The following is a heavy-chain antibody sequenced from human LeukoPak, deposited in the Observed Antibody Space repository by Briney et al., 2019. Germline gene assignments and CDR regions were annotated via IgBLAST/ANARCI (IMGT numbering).Heavy chain of an antibody. CDR2: MNPNSGNT. D-gene: IGHD6-13*01. V-gene: IGHV1-8*01. CDR1: GHTFTSYD. CDR3: ARGPYSSNWYYFDY. Sequence: HGASVKVSCKASGHTFTSYDINWVRQATGQGLEWMGWMNPNSGNTGYAQKFQGRVTMTRNTSISTAYMELSSLRSEDTAVYYCARGPYSSNWYYFDYWGQGTLVTVSS. J-gene: IGHJ4*02.